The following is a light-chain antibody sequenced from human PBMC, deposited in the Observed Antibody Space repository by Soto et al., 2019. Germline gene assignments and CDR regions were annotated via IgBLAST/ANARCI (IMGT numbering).Light chain of an antibody. V-gene: IGLV8-61*01. CDR3: ALYLGGGITL. CDR1: SGSVSITSY. CDR2: STN. J-gene: IGLJ3*02. Sequence: QTVVTQEPSISVSTGGTVTLTCGLTSGSVSITSYPSWFQQTPGQAPRTLIYSTNTRSSGVSDRFSGSILGSKAALTITGAQAADESHYYCALYLGGGITLFGGGTKVTVL.